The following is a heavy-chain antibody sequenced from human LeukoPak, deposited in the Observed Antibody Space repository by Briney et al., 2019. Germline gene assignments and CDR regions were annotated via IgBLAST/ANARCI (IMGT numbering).Heavy chain of an antibody. CDR1: GGPFNGYY. CDR2: INHSGST. J-gene: IGHJ6*03. Sequence: SETLSLTCAVCGGPFNGYYWSWIRQPPGKGLEWIGEINHSGSTNYNPSLKSRVTISLETPKNQFYLKLSSVTAADTAVYYCARGPDWELPQHYYYYMDVWGEGTTVTVSS. CDR3: ARGPDWELPQHYYYYMDV. V-gene: IGHV4-34*01. D-gene: IGHD1-26*01.